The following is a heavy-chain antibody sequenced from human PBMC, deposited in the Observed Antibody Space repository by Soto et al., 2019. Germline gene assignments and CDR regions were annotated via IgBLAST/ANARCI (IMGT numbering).Heavy chain of an antibody. CDR2: ISSSGSTI. J-gene: IGHJ4*02. V-gene: IGHV3-48*03. D-gene: IGHD6-6*01. CDR1: GFTFSSYE. Sequence: PGGSLRLSCAASGFTFSSYEMNWVRQAPGKGLEWVSYISSSGSTIYYADSVKGRFTISRDNAKNSLYLQMNSLRAEDTAVYYCARTYSSSWYFDYWGQVTLVTGSS. CDR3: ARTYSSSWYFDY.